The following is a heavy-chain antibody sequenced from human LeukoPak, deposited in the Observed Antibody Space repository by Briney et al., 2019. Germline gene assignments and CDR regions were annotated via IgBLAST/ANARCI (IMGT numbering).Heavy chain of an antibody. CDR3: AAVETNY. V-gene: IGHV4-59*01. Sequence: SETLCLTCTVSGGSISSYYWSWIRQPPGKGLEWIGYIYYSGSTNYNPSLKSRVTISVDSSKNQFSLKLSSVTAADTAVYYCAAVETNYWGQGTLVTVSS. CDR2: IYYSGST. J-gene: IGHJ4*02. D-gene: IGHD4-23*01. CDR1: GGSISSYY.